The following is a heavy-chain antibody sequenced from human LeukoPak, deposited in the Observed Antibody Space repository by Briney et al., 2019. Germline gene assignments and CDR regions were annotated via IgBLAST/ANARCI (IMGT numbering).Heavy chain of an antibody. D-gene: IGHD6-13*01. CDR1: GFTFSYYY. CDR2: ISSSGSTI. J-gene: IGHJ6*02. V-gene: IGHV3-11*01. CDR3: ARGKYSSSWYSRFTTDYYYGMDV. Sequence: PGGSLRLSCAASGFTFSYYYMSWIRQAPGKGLEWVSYISSSGSTIYYADSVKGRFTISRDNAKNSLYLQMNSLRAEDTAVYYCARGKYSSSWYSRFTTDYYYGMDVWGQGTTVTVSS.